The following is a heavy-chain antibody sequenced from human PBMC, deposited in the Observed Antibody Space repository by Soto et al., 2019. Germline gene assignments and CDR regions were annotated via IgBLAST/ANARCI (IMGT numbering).Heavy chain of an antibody. CDR1: GFTFSSYS. V-gene: IGHV3-21*01. CDR2: ITGSSSYT. Sequence: EVQLVESGGGLVKPGGSLRLSCAASGFTFSSYSMNWVRQAPGKGLEWVSFITGSSSYTYYADSVKGRFTISRDNAKNAQDVQTNSLRAGETAVYYCAGGYSGYDPYYYFGIDVLGQGTTVTGSS. CDR3: AGGYSGYDPYYYFGIDV. D-gene: IGHD5-12*01. J-gene: IGHJ6*02.